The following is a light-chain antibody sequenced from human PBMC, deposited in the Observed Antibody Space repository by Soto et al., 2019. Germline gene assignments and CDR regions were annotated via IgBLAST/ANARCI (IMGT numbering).Light chain of an antibody. CDR1: QSVSSY. V-gene: IGKV3-11*01. CDR3: QQRSHWLLT. J-gene: IGKJ4*01. CDR2: DAF. Sequence: EIVLTQSPATLSLSPGERATLSCRASQSVSSYLAWYQQKSCQAHRLLIYDAFNMATGIPTSFTGSGSGIEFTLTTSSLEPEDFTVYYCQQRSHWLLTFGAGTQVEIK.